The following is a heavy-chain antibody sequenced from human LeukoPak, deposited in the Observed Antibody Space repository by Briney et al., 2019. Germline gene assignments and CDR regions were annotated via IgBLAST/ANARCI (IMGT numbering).Heavy chain of an antibody. J-gene: IGHJ6*03. CDR1: GFTFSTYS. CDR2: ISSGGMWI. Sequence: SGGSLRLSCAASGFTFSTYSMNWVRQAPGKGLEWLSSISSGGMWIYYADSLKGRFTISRDNAKNSLYLQMNSLRAEDTAVYYCARKNWNDVSFVRYYYYYMDVWGKGTTVTVSS. CDR3: ARKNWNDVSFVRYYYYYMDV. D-gene: IGHD1-1*01. V-gene: IGHV3-21*01.